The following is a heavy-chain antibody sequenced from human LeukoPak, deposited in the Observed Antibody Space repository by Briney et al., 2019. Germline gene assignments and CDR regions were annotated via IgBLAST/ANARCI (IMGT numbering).Heavy chain of an antibody. J-gene: IGHJ6*02. Sequence: ASVKVSCKASGYTFTSYGISWVRQAPGQGLEWMGWISAYNGNTNYAQKLQGRVTMTTDTSTSTAYMELRSLRSDDTAVYYCATLSGIRYSYYYYGMDVWGQGTTVTVSS. CDR1: GYTFTSYG. D-gene: IGHD6-25*01. CDR2: ISAYNGNT. CDR3: ATLSGIRYSYYYYGMDV. V-gene: IGHV1-18*01.